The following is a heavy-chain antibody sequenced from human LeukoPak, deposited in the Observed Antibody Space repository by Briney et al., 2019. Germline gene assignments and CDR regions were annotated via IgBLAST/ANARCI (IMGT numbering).Heavy chain of an antibody. Sequence: ASVTVSCKASGYTFTAYYIQWVRQAPGQGLEWMGTIRPGDTRTTYAQKFQGRVTMTWDMSTSTAYMELSSLRSEDTAVYYCARPRYDILTGYYSQFDYWGQGTLVTVSS. D-gene: IGHD3-9*01. V-gene: IGHV1-46*01. CDR3: ARPRYDILTGYYSQFDY. J-gene: IGHJ4*02. CDR1: GYTFTAYY. CDR2: IRPGDTRT.